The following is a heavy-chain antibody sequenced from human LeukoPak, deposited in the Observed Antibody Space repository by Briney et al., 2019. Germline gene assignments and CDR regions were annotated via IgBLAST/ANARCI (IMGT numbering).Heavy chain of an antibody. CDR1: RFNFMQYG. V-gene: IGHV3-48*01. Sequence: GGSLRLSCVGSRFNFMQYGMMWVRQAPGKGLEWVSFITSSSSTIYYADSVKGRFTISRDNAKNSLPLQMNSLRAEDTAVYYCARIRPSYYMDVWGKGTTVTVSS. J-gene: IGHJ6*03. CDR2: ITSSSSTI. D-gene: IGHD3-10*01. CDR3: ARIRPSYYMDV.